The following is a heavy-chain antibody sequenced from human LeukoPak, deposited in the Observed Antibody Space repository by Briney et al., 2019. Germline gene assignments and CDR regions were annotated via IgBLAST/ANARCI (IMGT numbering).Heavy chain of an antibody. Sequence: KSSETLSLTCAVYGGSFSGYYWSWIRQPPGKGLEWIGYIYYSGSTNYNPSLKSRVTISVDTSKNQFSLKLSSVTAADTAVYYCARQTGIVGAIDYWGQGTLVTVSS. D-gene: IGHD1-26*01. CDR1: GGSFSGYY. J-gene: IGHJ4*02. V-gene: IGHV4-59*08. CDR2: IYYSGST. CDR3: ARQTGIVGAIDY.